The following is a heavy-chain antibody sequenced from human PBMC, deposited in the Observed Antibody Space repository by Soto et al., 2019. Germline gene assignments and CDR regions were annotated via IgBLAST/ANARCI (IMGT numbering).Heavy chain of an antibody. D-gene: IGHD2-15*01. J-gene: IGHJ1*01. V-gene: IGHV1-69*13. CDR3: AKREVVVAADLQH. CDR2: IIPIFGTA. CDR1: GGPCSSYA. Sequence: SVKASCRASGGPCSSYAISCMRQAPGQGLEWMGGIIPIFGTANYAQKFQGRVTITADESTSTAYMELSSLRSEDTAVYSCAKREVVVAADLQHWGQGTLVTVSS.